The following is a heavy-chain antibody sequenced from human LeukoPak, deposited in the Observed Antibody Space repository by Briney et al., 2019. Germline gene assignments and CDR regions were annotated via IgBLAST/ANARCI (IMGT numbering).Heavy chain of an antibody. CDR3: AKDRGSYDFWSDYSANWFDP. J-gene: IGHJ5*02. CDR2: ISGSGGST. CDR1: GFTFSTYA. Sequence: PGGSLRLSCAASGFTFSTYAMSWVRQAPGKGLEWVPAISGSGGSTYYADSVKGRFTISRDNSKNTLYLQINSLRAEDTAVYYCAKDRGSYDFWSDYSANWFDPWGQGTLVTVSS. D-gene: IGHD3-3*01. V-gene: IGHV3-23*01.